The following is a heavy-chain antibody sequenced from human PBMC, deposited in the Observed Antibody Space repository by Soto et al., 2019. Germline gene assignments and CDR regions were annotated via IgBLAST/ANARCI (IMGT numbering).Heavy chain of an antibody. CDR2: IYYSGST. V-gene: IGHV4-39*01. J-gene: IGHJ4*02. Sequence: PSETLSLTCTVSGGSISSSSYYWGWIRQPPGKGLEWIGSIYYSGSTYYNPSLKSRVTISVDTSKNQFSLKLSSVTAADTAVYYCSGYSSGWYDDYWGQGTLVTVSS. CDR1: GGSISSSSYY. CDR3: SGYSSGWYDDY. D-gene: IGHD6-19*01.